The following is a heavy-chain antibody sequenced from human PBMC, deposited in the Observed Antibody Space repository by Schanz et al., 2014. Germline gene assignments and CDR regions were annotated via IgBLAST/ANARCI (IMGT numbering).Heavy chain of an antibody. D-gene: IGHD6-13*01. V-gene: IGHV3-7*01. CDR1: GFTFSRYW. CDR2: IKQDGIEK. Sequence: EVQLVESGGELIQPGGPLRLSCEASGFTFSRYWMHWVRQAPGKGLEWVANIKQDGIEKYYVDSVKGRFTISRDNAKNSLYLQMDALRAEDTAVYYCARDLRNSRPSYYDHWGQGTLVTVSA. J-gene: IGHJ4*02. CDR3: ARDLRNSRPSYYDH.